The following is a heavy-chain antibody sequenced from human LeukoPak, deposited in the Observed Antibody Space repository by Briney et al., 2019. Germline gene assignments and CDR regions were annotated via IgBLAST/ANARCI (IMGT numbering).Heavy chain of an antibody. D-gene: IGHD3-16*01. V-gene: IGHV4-59*08. CDR2: IYYGGST. Sequence: SETLSLTCTVSGGSISSYYWNWIRQPPGKGLVWIGYIYYGGSTNSNPSLKSRLTISVDTTKNHFSLELSSVAGADTAVYYCARHSLTPFGAAEDWGQGTLVSVSS. J-gene: IGHJ4*02. CDR1: GGSISSYY. CDR3: ARHSLTPFGAAED.